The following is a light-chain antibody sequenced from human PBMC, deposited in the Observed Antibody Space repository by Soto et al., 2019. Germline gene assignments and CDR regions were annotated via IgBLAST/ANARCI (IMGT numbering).Light chain of an antibody. CDR3: QYYDQWPPWA. J-gene: IGKJ1*01. CDR2: GAF. Sequence: EIVMTQSPGALSAFPGETATLSCRASQSVSSDVAWYQQKPGQAPRLLIYGAFTRATGIPARFSGSGSGTEFTLTISSLQSEDFAVYYCQYYDQWPPWAFGQGTKVDIK. V-gene: IGKV3-15*01. CDR1: QSVSSD.